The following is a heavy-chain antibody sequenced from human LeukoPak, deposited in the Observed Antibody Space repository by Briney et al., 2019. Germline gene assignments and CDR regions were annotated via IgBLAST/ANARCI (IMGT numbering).Heavy chain of an antibody. CDR3: ARSTVTTDYYGMDV. CDR1: GYTFTGYY. J-gene: IGHJ6*02. Sequence: GASVKVSCKASGYTFTGYYMHWVRQAPGQGLEWMGWINPNSGGTNYAQEFQGRVTMTRDTSISTAYMELSRLRSDDTAVYYCARSTVTTDYYGMDVWSQGTTVTVSS. CDR2: INPNSGGT. V-gene: IGHV1-2*02. D-gene: IGHD4-17*01.